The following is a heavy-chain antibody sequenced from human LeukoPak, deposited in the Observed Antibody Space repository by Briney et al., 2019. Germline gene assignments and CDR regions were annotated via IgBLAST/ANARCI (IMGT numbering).Heavy chain of an antibody. CDR1: GGSISSGGYY. CDR3: ARARSAAGNFDY. V-gene: IGHV4-31*03. Sequence: SQTLSLTCTVSGGSISSGGYYWSWIRQHPGKGLEWIGYIYYSGSTYYNPSLKSRVTISADTSKNQFSLKLSTVTAADTAVYYCARARSAAGNFDYWGQGTLVTVSS. J-gene: IGHJ4*02. D-gene: IGHD6-13*01. CDR2: IYYSGST.